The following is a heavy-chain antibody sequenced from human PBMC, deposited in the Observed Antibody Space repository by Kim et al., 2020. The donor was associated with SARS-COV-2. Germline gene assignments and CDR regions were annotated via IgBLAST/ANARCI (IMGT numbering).Heavy chain of an antibody. V-gene: IGHV3-23*01. J-gene: IGHJ4*02. CDR3: AKSRIAAAGTRMGAIETYFDY. CDR2: ISGSGGST. D-gene: IGHD6-13*01. CDR1: GFTFSSYA. Sequence: GGSLRLSCAASGFTFSSYAMSWVRQAPGKGLEWVSAISGSGGSTYYADSVKGRFTISRDNSKNTLYLQMNSLRAEDTAVYYCAKSRIAAAGTRMGAIETYFDYWGQGTLVTVSS.